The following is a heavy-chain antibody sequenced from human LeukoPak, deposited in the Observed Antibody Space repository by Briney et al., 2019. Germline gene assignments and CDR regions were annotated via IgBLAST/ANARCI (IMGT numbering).Heavy chain of an antibody. CDR1: GFTFSSYS. CDR2: ISSSSTI. V-gene: IGHV3-48*01. D-gene: IGHD3-16*02. CDR3: ARGGPYDYVWGSYRYYFDY. Sequence: GGSLRLSCAASGFTFSSYSMNWVRQAPGKGLEWVSYISSSSTIYHADSVKGRFTISRDNAKNSLYLQMNSLRAEDTAVYYCARGGPYDYVWGSYRYYFDYWGQGTLVTVSS. J-gene: IGHJ4*02.